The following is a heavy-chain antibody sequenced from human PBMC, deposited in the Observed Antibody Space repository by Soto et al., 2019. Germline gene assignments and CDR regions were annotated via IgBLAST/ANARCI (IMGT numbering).Heavy chain of an antibody. D-gene: IGHD6-13*01. V-gene: IGHV1-2*04. CDR2: INPNSGGT. CDR1: GYTFTGYY. CDR3: ARDNSSWYEAGHGGYYFDY. J-gene: IGHJ4*02. Sequence: ASVKVSCKASGYTFTGYYMHWVRQAPGQGFEWMGWINPNSGGTNYAQKFQGWVTMTRDTSISTAYMELSRLRSDDTAVYYCARDNSSWYEAGHGGYYFDYGARGPRVTVPS.